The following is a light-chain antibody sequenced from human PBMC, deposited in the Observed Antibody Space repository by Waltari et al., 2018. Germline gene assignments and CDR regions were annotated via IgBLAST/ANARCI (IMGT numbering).Light chain of an antibody. CDR3: CSYTSRKTRL. V-gene: IGLV2-14*01. CDR2: EVS. Sequence: QSALTQPASVSGSPGQSITISCTGTSRDVCGYNYVSWYQQHPRKAPKLMIYEVSKRPSGISNRLSGSKSGNTASLTISGLQAEDEADYYCCSYTSRKTRLFGGGTKVTVL. J-gene: IGLJ2*01. CDR1: SRDVCGYNY.